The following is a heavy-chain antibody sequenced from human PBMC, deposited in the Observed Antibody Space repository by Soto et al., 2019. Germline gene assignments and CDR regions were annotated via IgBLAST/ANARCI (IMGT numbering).Heavy chain of an antibody. D-gene: IGHD3-10*01. Sequence: QLQLQESGSGLVKPSQTLSLTCAVSGGSISSCGYSWIWIRQPPGQDLDWIGYIYHSGSTYYNPSLKSRVTTSVDRSKNQFALKLGSVTAADKAVYYCARVPGSWGQGTLVTVSS. CDR2: IYHSGST. J-gene: IGHJ5*02. CDR1: GGSISSCGYS. V-gene: IGHV4-30-2*01. CDR3: ARVPGS.